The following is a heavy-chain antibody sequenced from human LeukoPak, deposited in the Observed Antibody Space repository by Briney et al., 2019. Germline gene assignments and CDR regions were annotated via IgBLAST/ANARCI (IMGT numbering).Heavy chain of an antibody. J-gene: IGHJ4*02. D-gene: IGHD2-15*01. Sequence: GGSLRLSCAASGFTFSSYGIHWVRQAPGKGLEWVAFIRYDGSNKYYADSVKGRFTISRDNSKNTLYLQMNSLRAEDTAVYYCAKVGVAGDYFDYWGQGTLVTVSS. CDR1: GFTFSSYG. CDR2: IRYDGSNK. V-gene: IGHV3-30*02. CDR3: AKVGVAGDYFDY.